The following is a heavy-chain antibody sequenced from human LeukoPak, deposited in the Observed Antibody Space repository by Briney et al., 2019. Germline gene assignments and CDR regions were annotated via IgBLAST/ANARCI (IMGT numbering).Heavy chain of an antibody. D-gene: IGHD2-15*01. Sequence: PSETLSLTCTVSGVSISSFYWSWIRPPPGKGLEWIGYIYYSGSTKNNPPLKSRVTISVDASKTQFSHKLSSVTAADTAVYYCARGWHDWFDPWGQGTLVTVSS. CDR2: IYYSGST. CDR3: ARGWHDWFDP. V-gene: IGHV4-59*01. J-gene: IGHJ5*02. CDR1: GVSISSFY.